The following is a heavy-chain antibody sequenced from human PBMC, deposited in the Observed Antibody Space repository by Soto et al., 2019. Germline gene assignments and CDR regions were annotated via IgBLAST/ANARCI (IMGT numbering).Heavy chain of an antibody. J-gene: IGHJ5*02. Sequence: QVQLVQSGPEVKKPGASVKVSCKASGYTFTRYAMHWVRQAPGQGLEWMGWINTGNDNSHYSQKFQGRVTFTRDTSATTAYMELTGLRPEDTAIYFCARNVDYFDPWGQGTLVTVSS. CDR2: INTGNDNS. V-gene: IGHV1-3*04. D-gene: IGHD4-17*01. CDR3: ARNVDYFDP. CDR1: GYTFTRYA.